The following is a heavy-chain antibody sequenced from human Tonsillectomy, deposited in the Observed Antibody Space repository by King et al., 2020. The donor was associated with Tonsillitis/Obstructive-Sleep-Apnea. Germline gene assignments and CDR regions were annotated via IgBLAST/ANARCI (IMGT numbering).Heavy chain of an antibody. Sequence: VQLVESGGGLVQPGRSLRLSCAASGFTFDDSAMHWVRQAPGKGLEWVSGISWNSGGIGYADSVKGRFTISRDNAKNSLYLQMNSLRAEDTALYYCAKVGSLIRSSYYYYYMDVWGEGTTVTVSS. D-gene: IGHD3-22*01. CDR3: AKVGSLIRSSYYYYYMDV. CDR2: ISWNSGGI. J-gene: IGHJ6*03. CDR1: GFTFDDSA. V-gene: IGHV3-9*01.